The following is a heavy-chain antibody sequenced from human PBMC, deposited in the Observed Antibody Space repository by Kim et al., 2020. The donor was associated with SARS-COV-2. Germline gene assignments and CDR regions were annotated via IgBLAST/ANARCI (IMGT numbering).Heavy chain of an antibody. J-gene: IGHJ5*02. CDR3: AREACEQWLPTDHKYNWFDP. D-gene: IGHD6-19*01. V-gene: IGHV1-18*01. Sequence: ASVKVSCKASGYTFTSYGISWVRQAPGQGLEWMGWISAYNGNTNYAQKLQGRVTMTTDTSTSTAYMELRSLRSDDTAVYYCAREACEQWLPTDHKYNWFDPWGQGTLVTVSS. CDR1: GYTFTSYG. CDR2: ISAYNGNT.